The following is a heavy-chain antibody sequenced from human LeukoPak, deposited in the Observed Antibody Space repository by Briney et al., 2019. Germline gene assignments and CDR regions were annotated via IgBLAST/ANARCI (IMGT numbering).Heavy chain of an antibody. D-gene: IGHD5-18*01. CDR3: AKDLPGTAYDY. V-gene: IGHV3-30*18. Sequence: PGGSLRLSCAASGFTFSSYAMSWVRQAPGKGLEWVAVISYDGSNKYYADSVKGRFTISRDNSKNTLYLQMNSLRAEDTAVYYCAKDLPGTAYDYWGQGTLVTVSS. J-gene: IGHJ4*02. CDR2: ISYDGSNK. CDR1: GFTFSSYA.